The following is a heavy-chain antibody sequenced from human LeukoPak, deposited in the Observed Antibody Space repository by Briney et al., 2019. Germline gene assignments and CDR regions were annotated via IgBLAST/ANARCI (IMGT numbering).Heavy chain of an antibody. Sequence: GGSLRLSCAASGFTFSTYAMSWVRQAPGKGLEWVSTISDSGGTTYYAESVEGRFTISRDNSKNTLYLHMNSLRAEDTALYYCVKYTIYYFGMVVWGQGTTVTVSS. CDR1: GFTFSTYA. J-gene: IGHJ6*02. D-gene: IGHD3-10*01. V-gene: IGHV3-23*01. CDR3: VKYTIYYFGMVV. CDR2: ISDSGGTT.